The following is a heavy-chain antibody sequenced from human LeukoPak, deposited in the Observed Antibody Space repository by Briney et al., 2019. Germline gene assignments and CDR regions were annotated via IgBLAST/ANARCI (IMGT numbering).Heavy chain of an antibody. CDR1: GGTFSSYA. CDR2: IIPIFGIA. J-gene: IGHJ4*02. D-gene: IGHD5-18*01. CDR3: ARGFTAMVSSLLDY. Sequence: ASVTVSCQPSGGTFSSYAISWVQLAPGQGLEWLGRIIPIFGIANYAQKFQGRVTITADTSTRTAYMELSSLRSEDTAVYYCARGFTAMVSSLLDYWGQGTLVTVSS. V-gene: IGHV1-69*04.